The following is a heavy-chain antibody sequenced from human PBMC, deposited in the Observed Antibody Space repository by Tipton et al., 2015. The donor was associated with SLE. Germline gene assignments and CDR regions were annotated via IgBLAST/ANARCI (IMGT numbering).Heavy chain of an antibody. CDR3: ARAKGIVATIGLHY. D-gene: IGHD5-12*01. J-gene: IGHJ4*02. CDR1: GYTFTTYG. CDR2: ISTYTGNT. V-gene: IGHV1-18*04. Sequence: QLVQSGAEVKKPGASVKVSCKASGYTFTTYGISWVRQAPGQGLEWMGWISTYTGNTNYAQKLQGRVTMTTDTSTSTVYMELRSLRSDDTAVYYCARAKGIVATIGLHYWGQGTLVTVSS.